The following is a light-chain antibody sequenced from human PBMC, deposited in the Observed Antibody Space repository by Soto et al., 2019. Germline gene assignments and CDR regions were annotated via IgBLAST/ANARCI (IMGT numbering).Light chain of an antibody. Sequence: EIVLTQSPGTLSLSPGERATLSCRASQSVSDMYLAWYQHKPGQAPRLLIYASNRATGIPDRFSGSGSGTDFTLTINRLEPEDCAVYYGQHYGTSALFGPGTKVEIK. J-gene: IGKJ3*01. CDR3: QHYGTSAL. V-gene: IGKV3-20*01. CDR1: QSVSDMY. CDR2: AS.